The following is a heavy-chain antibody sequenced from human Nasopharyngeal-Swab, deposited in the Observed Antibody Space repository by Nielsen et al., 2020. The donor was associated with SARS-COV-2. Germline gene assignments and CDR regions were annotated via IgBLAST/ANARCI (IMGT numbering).Heavy chain of an antibody. Sequence: GESLKISCTAPGFTFSNFDMHWVRQRPGKGLEWVSGIGTAGNPYPPGSVKGQFTISRENANNSLYLQMDSLRAGDTAVYYCARRGVSNGFDMWGQGTMVTVSS. V-gene: IGHV3-13*05. CDR3: ARRGVSNGFDM. J-gene: IGHJ3*02. CDR1: GFTFSNFD. CDR2: IGTAGNP. D-gene: IGHD3-10*01.